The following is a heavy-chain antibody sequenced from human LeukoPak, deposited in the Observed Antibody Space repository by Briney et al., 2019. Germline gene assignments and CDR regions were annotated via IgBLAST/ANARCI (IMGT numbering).Heavy chain of an antibody. Sequence: GASVKVSCKPSGYTFSDYYIHWVRQAPGQGLEWLGWINPNSGGTKYAQTFQGRVTMTRDTSITTAYMDLSSLGSDDTAVFYCVRNSATRRTSEFDYWGQGTPVTVSS. CDR1: GYTFSDYY. V-gene: IGHV1-2*02. CDR3: VRNSATRRTSEFDY. CDR2: INPNSGGT. J-gene: IGHJ4*02. D-gene: IGHD2-15*01.